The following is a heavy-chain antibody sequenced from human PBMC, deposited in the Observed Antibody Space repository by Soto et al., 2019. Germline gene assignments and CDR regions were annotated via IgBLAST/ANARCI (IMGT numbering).Heavy chain of an antibody. J-gene: IGHJ4*01. CDR2: IKQDGSEE. CDR1: GFTVSTFW. CDR3: AGAPGWLIEK. Sequence: EMQMVESGGGLVQPGGSLRLSCAASGFTVSTFWLFWVRQAPGKGLEWVATIKQDGSEERYVDSVKGRFTISRDNGKNSLHLQMNSLRVEDTAVYFCAGAPGWLIEKWGHGALVTVSS. D-gene: IGHD5-12*01. V-gene: IGHV3-7*04.